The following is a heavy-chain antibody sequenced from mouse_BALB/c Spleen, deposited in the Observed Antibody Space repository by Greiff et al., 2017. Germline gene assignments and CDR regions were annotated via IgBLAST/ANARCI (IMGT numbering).Heavy chain of an antibody. V-gene: IGHV2-9*02. D-gene: IGHD1-1*01. Sequence: VQLVESGPGLVAPSQSLSITCTVSGFSLTSYGVHWVRQPPGKGLEWLGVIWAGGSTNYNSALMSRLSISKDNSKSQVFLKMNSLQTDDTAMYYCARGGITTVSYAMDYWGQGTSVTVSS. CDR2: IWAGGST. J-gene: IGHJ4*01. CDR1: GFSLTSYG. CDR3: ARGGITTVSYAMDY.